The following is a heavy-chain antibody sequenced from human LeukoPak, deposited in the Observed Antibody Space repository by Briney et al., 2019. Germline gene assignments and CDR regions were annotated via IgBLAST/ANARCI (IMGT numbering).Heavy chain of an antibody. Sequence: PGGSLRLSCAASGFTFSSYGMHWVRQAPGKGLEWVAVIWYDGSNKYYADSVKGRFTISRDNSKNTLYLQMNSLRAEDTAVYYCARDRTYCSSPSCYSDYWGQGTLVTVSS. D-gene: IGHD2-2*01. J-gene: IGHJ4*02. CDR1: GFTFSSYG. V-gene: IGHV3-33*01. CDR2: IWYDGSNK. CDR3: ARDRTYCSSPSCYSDY.